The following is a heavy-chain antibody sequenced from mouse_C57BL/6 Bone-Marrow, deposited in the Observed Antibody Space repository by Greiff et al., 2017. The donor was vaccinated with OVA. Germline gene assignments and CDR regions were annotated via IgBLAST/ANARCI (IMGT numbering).Heavy chain of an antibody. CDR3: ARSGRHYYAMDY. J-gene: IGHJ4*01. CDR1: GYAFTNYL. CDR2: INPGSGGT. Sequence: QVHVKQSGAELVRPGTSVKVSCKASGYAFTNYLIEWVKQRPGQGLEWIGVINPGSGGTNYNEKFKGKATLTADKSSSTAYMQLSSLTSEDSAVYFCARSGRHYYAMDYWGQGTSVTVSS. V-gene: IGHV1-54*01. D-gene: IGHD3-1*01.